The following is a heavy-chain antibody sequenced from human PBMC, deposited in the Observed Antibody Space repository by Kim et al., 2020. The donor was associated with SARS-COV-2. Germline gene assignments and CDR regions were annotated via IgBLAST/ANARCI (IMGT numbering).Heavy chain of an antibody. D-gene: IGHD6-13*01. V-gene: IGHV1-69*02. J-gene: IGHJ4*02. Sequence: NYAQKFQGRVTITADKSTSTAYMELSSLRSEDTAVYYCASRQQLVRHLDYWGQGTLVTVSS. CDR3: ASRQQLVRHLDY.